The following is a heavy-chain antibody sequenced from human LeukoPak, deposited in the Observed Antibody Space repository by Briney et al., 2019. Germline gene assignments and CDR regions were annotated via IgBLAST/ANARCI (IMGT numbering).Heavy chain of an antibody. Sequence: GGSLRISCAASGFTFSSYGMPWVRQAPGKGLEWVAVISYDGSNKYYADSVKGRFTISRDNSKDTLYLQMNSLRAEDTAVYYCAKFPFGSGYYGYFDYWGQGTLVTVSS. CDR3: AKFPFGSGYYGYFDY. J-gene: IGHJ4*02. CDR2: ISYDGSNK. CDR1: GFTFSSYG. D-gene: IGHD3-22*01. V-gene: IGHV3-30*18.